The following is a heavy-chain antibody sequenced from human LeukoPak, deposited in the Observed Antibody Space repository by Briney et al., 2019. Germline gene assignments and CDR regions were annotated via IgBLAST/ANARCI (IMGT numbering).Heavy chain of an antibody. Sequence: SETLSLTCTVSGGSISSSPYYWGWIRQPPGGGLEWIGSIFHSGSTYYNSSLKSRVTMSVDTSKNQFSLNLKSVTAADTAVYYCAREGYSSSWNRGYWGQGTLVTVSS. CDR1: GGSISSSPYY. CDR2: IFHSGST. J-gene: IGHJ4*02. D-gene: IGHD6-13*01. V-gene: IGHV4-39*07. CDR3: AREGYSSSWNRGY.